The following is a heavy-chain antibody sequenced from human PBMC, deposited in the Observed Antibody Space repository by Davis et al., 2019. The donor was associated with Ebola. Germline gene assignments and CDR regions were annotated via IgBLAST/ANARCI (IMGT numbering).Heavy chain of an antibody. D-gene: IGHD3-16*02. Sequence: ASVKVSCKVSGYTLTELSMHWVRQAPGKGLEWMGGFDPEDGETIYAQKFRGRVTMTEDTSTDTAYMELSSLRSEDTAVYYCATPGLGELSSRYYYGMDVWGQGTTVTVSS. CDR3: ATPGLGELSSRYYYGMDV. V-gene: IGHV1-24*01. CDR2: FDPEDGET. J-gene: IGHJ6*02. CDR1: GYTLTELS.